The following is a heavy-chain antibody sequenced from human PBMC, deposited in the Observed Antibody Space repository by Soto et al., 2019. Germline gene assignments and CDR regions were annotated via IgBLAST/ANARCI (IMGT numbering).Heavy chain of an antibody. Sequence: HPGGSLRLSCAASGFTFSSYAMSWVRQAPGKGLEWVSAISGSGGSTYYADSVKGRFTISRDNSKNTLYLQMNSMRAEDTAVYYCAKGWAAAGDYYYYGMDVWGQGTTVTVSS. CDR1: GFTFSSYA. D-gene: IGHD6-13*01. J-gene: IGHJ6*02. CDR3: AKGWAAAGDYYYYGMDV. CDR2: ISGSGGST. V-gene: IGHV3-23*01.